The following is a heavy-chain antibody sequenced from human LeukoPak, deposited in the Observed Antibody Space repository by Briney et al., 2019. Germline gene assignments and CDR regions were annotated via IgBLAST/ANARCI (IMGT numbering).Heavy chain of an antibody. CDR1: GYTFTSYG. D-gene: IGHD3-22*01. CDR2: INPNSGYT. CDR3: AREDRTMIVDGDYFDY. J-gene: IGHJ4*02. V-gene: IGHV1-2*02. Sequence: ASVKVSCKASGYTFTSYGISWVRQAPGQGLEWMGWINPNSGYTNYAQKFQGRVTMTRDTSISTAYMEVSRLRSDDTAVYYCAREDRTMIVDGDYFDYWGQGTLVTVSS.